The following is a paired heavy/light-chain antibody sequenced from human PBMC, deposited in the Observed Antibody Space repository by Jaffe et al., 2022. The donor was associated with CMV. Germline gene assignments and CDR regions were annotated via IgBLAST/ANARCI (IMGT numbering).Heavy chain of an antibody. V-gene: IGHV3-33*08. Sequence: QVRLVESGGGVVQPGRSLRLSCAASGFIFSSYVMHWVRQAPGKGLEWVAVIWHDGSNKYYADSVKGRFTISRDNSRNTLYLQMNSLRAEDTAVYYCARDESSQKIFDYWGQGTLVTVSS. CDR1: GFIFSSYV. D-gene: IGHD6-6*01. J-gene: IGHJ4*02. CDR2: IWHDGSNK. CDR3: ARDESSQKIFDY.
Light chain of an antibody. V-gene: IGKV1-5*03. J-gene: IGKJ1*01. Sequence: DIQMTQSPSTLSASVGDRVTITCRASQSISSWLAWYQQKPGKAPKLLIYKASNLESGVPSRFSGSGSGTGFTLTISSLQPDDFATYYCQQYNTYPWTFGQGTKVEIK. CDR1: QSISSW. CDR2: KAS. CDR3: QQYNTYPWT.